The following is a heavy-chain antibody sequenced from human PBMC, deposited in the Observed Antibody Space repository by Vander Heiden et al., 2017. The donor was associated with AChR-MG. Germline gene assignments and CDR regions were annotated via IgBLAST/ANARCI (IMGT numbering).Heavy chain of an antibody. CDR3: ARGRYCSGGTCYWDFDY. V-gene: IGHV5-51*01. Sequence: EVQLVQSGAEVKKPGASLKISCKISGSTFTTYYIGWVRQMPGKGLEWMGMMYPGDFDTRYSPSFQGQVTISVDKSISTAYLQWGSLKASDTAMYYCARGRYCSGGTCYWDFDYWGQGTLVTVSS. CDR2: MYPGDFDT. J-gene: IGHJ4*02. CDR1: GSTFTTYY. D-gene: IGHD2-15*01.